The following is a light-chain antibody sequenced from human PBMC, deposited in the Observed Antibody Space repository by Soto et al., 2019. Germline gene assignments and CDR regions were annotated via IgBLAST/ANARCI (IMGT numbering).Light chain of an antibody. J-gene: IGKJ1*01. V-gene: IGKV1-17*03. CDR1: QGISNY. CDR2: KAS. Sequence: DIQMTQSPSAMSASVGDRVTITCRASQGISNYLAWFQQKPGKAPKLLIYKASTLKSGVPSRFSGSRSGTEFTLTISSLQPDDFATYYCQHYNSYSEAFGQGTKVELK. CDR3: QHYNSYSEA.